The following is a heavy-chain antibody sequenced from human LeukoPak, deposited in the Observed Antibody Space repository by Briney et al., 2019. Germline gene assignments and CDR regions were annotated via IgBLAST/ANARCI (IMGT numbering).Heavy chain of an antibody. CDR1: GYTFTSYD. J-gene: IGHJ4*02. CDR3: ARGPSTRYYDILTGYYVYYFDY. CDR2: MNPNSGNT. Sequence: GASVKVCCKASGYTFTSYDINWVRQATGQGLEWMGWMNPNSGNTGYAQKFQGRVTMTRNTSISTAYMELSSLRSEDTAVYYCARGPSTRYYDILTGYYVYYFDYWGQGTLVTVSS. V-gene: IGHV1-8*01. D-gene: IGHD3-9*01.